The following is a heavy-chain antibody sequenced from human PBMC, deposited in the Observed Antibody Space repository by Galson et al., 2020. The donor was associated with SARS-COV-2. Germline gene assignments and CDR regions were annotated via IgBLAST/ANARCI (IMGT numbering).Heavy chain of an antibody. Sequence: SQTLSLTCALSGVSISTTTYWSWIRQAPGKGLEWIGSVYPSGTTYSNPPLKSRVTIPLDTSKNQFPLRLTSVTAADTALYYCARQGVTMIILLTVAGWCFDLWGRGTLVTVSS. CDR1: GVSISTTTY. CDR3: ARQGVTMIILLTVAGWCFDL. CDR2: VYPSGTT. D-gene: IGHD3-16*01. J-gene: IGHJ2*01. V-gene: IGHV4-38-2*01.